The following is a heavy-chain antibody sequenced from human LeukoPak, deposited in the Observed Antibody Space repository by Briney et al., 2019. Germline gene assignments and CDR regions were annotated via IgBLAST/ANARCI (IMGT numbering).Heavy chain of an antibody. CDR3: AREDLRNYYYYGMDV. CDR2: ISAYNGNT. V-gene: IGHV1-18*01. D-gene: IGHD3-10*01. J-gene: IGHJ6*02. CDR1: GYTFTSYG. Sequence: VASVKVSCKASGYTFTSYGISWVRQAPGQGLEWMGWISAYNGNTNYAQKLQGRVTMTTDTSTSTAYMELRSLRSDDTAVYYCAREDLRNYYYYGMDVWGQGTTVTVSS.